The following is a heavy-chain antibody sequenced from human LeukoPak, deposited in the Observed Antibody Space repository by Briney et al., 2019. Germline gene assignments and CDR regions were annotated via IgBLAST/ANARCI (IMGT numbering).Heavy chain of an antibody. CDR2: IYYSGST. J-gene: IGHJ4*02. D-gene: IGHD5-18*01. CDR3: ASSSTAMVTPFDY. CDR1: GGSISSSSYY. Sequence: PSETLSLTCTVSGGSISSSSYYWGCIRRPPGKGLEWIGSIYYSGSTYYNPSLKSRVTISVDTSKNQFSLKLSSVTAADTAVYYCASSSTAMVTPFDYWGQGTLVTVSS. V-gene: IGHV4-39*01.